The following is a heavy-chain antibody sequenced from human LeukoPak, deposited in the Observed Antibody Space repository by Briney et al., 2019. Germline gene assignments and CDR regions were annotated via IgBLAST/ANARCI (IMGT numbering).Heavy chain of an antibody. CDR3: ESQRFGATDY. CDR2: ISGKSDYI. V-gene: IGHV3-21*01. CDR1: GFAFSTYS. J-gene: IGHJ4*02. Sequence: GGSLRLSCAASGFAFSTYSMNWVRQAPGKGLEWVSSISGKSDYIYYADSVKGRFTVSRDNAKNSLFLQMNSLRAEDTAVYYCESQRFGATDYWGQGTLVTVSS. D-gene: IGHD3-3*01.